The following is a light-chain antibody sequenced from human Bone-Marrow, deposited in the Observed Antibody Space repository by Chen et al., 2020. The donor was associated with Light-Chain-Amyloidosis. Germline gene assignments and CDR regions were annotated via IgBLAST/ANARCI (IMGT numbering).Light chain of an antibody. CDR1: QTISSNY. J-gene: IGKJ4*01. Sequence: EIVLTQSPGTLSLSPGEGANLSCRASQTISSNYLTWYQQKFGQAPRLLIYGSSSRATGIPDRFTGSVSGTDFTLTINRLEPEDFAMYYCQQYGTSPLTFGGGTKVGIK. CDR2: GSS. V-gene: IGKV3-20*01. CDR3: QQYGTSPLT.